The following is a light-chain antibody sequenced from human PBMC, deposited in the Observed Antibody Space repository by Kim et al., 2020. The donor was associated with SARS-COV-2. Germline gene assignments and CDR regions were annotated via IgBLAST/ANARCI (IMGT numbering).Light chain of an antibody. Sequence: ETVLTQSPGTLSLSPGETATLTCRASQSVSGNQLAWYQLRRGQAPRLLMYGVAARAPGIPDRFSVSGSGTEFVLTISRLEREDFALYYCQQYDNRPHTLGQGTKLEI. V-gene: IGKV3-20*01. J-gene: IGKJ2*01. CDR2: GVA. CDR3: QQYDNRPHT. CDR1: QSVSGNQ.